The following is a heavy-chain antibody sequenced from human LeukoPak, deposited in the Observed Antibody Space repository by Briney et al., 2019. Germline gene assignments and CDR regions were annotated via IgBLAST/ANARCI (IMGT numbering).Heavy chain of an antibody. CDR2: ISSSSSYI. V-gene: IGHV3-21*01. CDR1: GFTFSSYS. J-gene: IGHJ6*03. Sequence: PGGSLRLSCAASGFTFSSYSMNWVRQAPGKGLEWVSSISSSSSYIYYADSVKGRFTISRDNAKNSLYLQMNSLRAEDTAVYYCAREDVLRFSPLAYYYYMDVWGKGTTVTVSS. CDR3: AREDVLRFSPLAYYYYMDV. D-gene: IGHD3-3*01.